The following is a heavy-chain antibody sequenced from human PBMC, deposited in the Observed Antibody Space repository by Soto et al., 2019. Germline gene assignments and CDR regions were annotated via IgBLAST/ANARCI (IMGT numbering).Heavy chain of an antibody. V-gene: IGHV3-23*01. Sequence: GGSLRLSCAASGFNFNIYAMTWVRQAPGKGLEWVSIISPGGDSTYFADSVKGRVTISRDNSKNTLSLQMNSLRAEDTATYFCAKALGNPYYYYYMDVWGTGTTVTVSS. D-gene: IGHD1-1*01. J-gene: IGHJ6*03. CDR3: AKALGNPYYYYYMDV. CDR2: ISPGGDST. CDR1: GFNFNIYA.